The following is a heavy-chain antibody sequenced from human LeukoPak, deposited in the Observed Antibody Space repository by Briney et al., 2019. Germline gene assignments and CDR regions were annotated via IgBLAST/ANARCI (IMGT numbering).Heavy chain of an antibody. V-gene: IGHV4-59*01. CDR1: GGSISSYY. CDR2: IYYSGST. J-gene: IGHJ4*02. CDR3: ARDGGGKSRPFDY. D-gene: IGHD2-15*01. Sequence: SETLSLTCTVSGGSISSYYWSWIRQPPGKGLEWIGYIYYSGSTTYNPSLKSRVTISVDTSKNQFSLKVSSVTAADTAVYYCARDGGGKSRPFDYWGQGTPVTVSS.